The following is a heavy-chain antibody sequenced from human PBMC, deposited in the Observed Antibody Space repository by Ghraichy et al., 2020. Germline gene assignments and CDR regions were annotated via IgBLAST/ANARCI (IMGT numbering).Heavy chain of an antibody. CDR3: ASLGYRIAVAGTGGRWFDP. J-gene: IGHJ5*02. CDR2: INHSGST. Sequence: SQTLSLTCAVYGGSFSGYYWSWIRQPPGKGLEWIGEINHSGSTNYNPSLKSRVTISVDTSKNQFSLKLSSVTAADTAVYYCASLGYRIAVAGTGGRWFDPWGQGTLVTVSS. CDR1: GGSFSGYY. D-gene: IGHD6-19*01. V-gene: IGHV4-34*01.